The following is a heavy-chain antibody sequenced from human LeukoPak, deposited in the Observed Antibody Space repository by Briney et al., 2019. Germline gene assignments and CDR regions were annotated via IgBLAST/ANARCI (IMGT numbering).Heavy chain of an antibody. CDR2: IIPIFGTA. D-gene: IGHD3-10*01. CDR1: GGTFSSYA. Sequence: SGKVSCKASGGTFSSYAISWVRQAPGQGLEWMGGIIPIFGTANYAQKFQGRVTITADKSTSTAYMELSSLRSEDTAVYYCAGGSGSYSVGYYYYYGMDVWGKGTTVTVSS. J-gene: IGHJ6*04. V-gene: IGHV1-69*06. CDR3: AGGSGSYSVGYYYYYGMDV.